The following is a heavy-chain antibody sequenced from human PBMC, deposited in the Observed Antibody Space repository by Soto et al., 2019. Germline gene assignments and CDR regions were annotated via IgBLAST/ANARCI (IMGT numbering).Heavy chain of an antibody. CDR1: GGSVTSVIYH. CDR3: AVFKGGAGGNGY. D-gene: IGHD2-8*02. CDR2: QTGST. J-gene: IGHJ4*02. V-gene: IGHV4-61*01. Sequence: QVQLQESGPGLIKPSETLSLTCTVSGGSVTSVIYHWTWIRQPPGKGLEWIGQTGSTNYNPSLTSRITISVDTSKNQFSLSLRSVTAADTAVYYCAVFKGGAGGNGYWGQGTQVTVSS.